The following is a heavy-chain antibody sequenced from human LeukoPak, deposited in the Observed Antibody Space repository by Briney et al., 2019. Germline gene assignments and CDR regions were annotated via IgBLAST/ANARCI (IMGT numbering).Heavy chain of an antibody. J-gene: IGHJ4*02. CDR1: GFTFSRIA. V-gene: IGHV3-23*01. Sequence: GGSLRLSCAASGFTFSRIAMSWVRQAPGKGLEWVSAIRSNGETVYNADSVKGRFTVSRDNSRQTLLLQMSSLRVEDTATYYCAKGQELDDGVFDSWGQGTLVTVSS. D-gene: IGHD1-1*01. CDR2: IRSNGETV. CDR3: AKGQELDDGVFDS.